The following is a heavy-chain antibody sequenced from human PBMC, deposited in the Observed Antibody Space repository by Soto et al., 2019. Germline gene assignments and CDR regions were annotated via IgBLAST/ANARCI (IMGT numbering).Heavy chain of an antibody. Sequence: PSETLSLTCTVSGGSISSYYWSGIRQPAGNGLEWIGRIYTSGSTNYNPSLKSRVTMSVDTSKNQFSLKLSFVTAADTAVDYCARAVLVAATMVWLDTWGPGTLVKVSS. CDR3: ARAVLVAATMVWLDT. CDR1: GGSISSYY. J-gene: IGHJ5*01. D-gene: IGHD2-15*01. CDR2: IYTSGST. V-gene: IGHV4-4*07.